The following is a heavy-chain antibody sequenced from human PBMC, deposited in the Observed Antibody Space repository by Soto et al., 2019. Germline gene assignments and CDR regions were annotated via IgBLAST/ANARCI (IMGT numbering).Heavy chain of an antibody. CDR1: GYTFTSYG. CDR2: ISAYNGNT. Sequence: ASLKVSCKASGYTFTSYGISWVRQAPGQGLEWMGWISAYNGNTNYAQKLQGRVTMTTGTSTSTAYMELRSLRSDDTAVYYCARGDTDPTYYYGMDVWGQGTTVTVSS. CDR3: ARGDTDPTYYYGMDV. V-gene: IGHV1-18*01. J-gene: IGHJ6*02.